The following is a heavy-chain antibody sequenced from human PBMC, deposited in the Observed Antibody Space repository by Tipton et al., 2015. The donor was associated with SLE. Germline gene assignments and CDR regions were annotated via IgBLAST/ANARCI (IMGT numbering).Heavy chain of an antibody. J-gene: IGHJ5*01. CDR2: IYSSGRT. CDR3: ARDFGNVGRFDS. V-gene: IGHV4-39*07. CDR1: GGSISTGGDS. Sequence: TLSLTCTVSGGSISTGGDSWGWIRQPPGKGLEWIGNIYSSGRTYDNPSLKRRVAISVDTSKNQFSLKLNSLTAADAAVYYCARDFGNVGRFDSWGQGTLVTVSS. D-gene: IGHD2-15*01.